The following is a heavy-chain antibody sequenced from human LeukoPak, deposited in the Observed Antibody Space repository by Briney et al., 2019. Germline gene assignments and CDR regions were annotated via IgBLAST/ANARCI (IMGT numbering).Heavy chain of an antibody. CDR2: IIPIFGTA. Sequence: ASVKVSCKASGGTFISYAISWVRQAPGQGLEWMGGIIPIFGTANYAQKFRGRVTITADESTSTAYMELSSLRSEDTAVYYCAREWFGELSKDYWGQGTLVTVSS. J-gene: IGHJ4*02. CDR1: GGTFISYA. CDR3: AREWFGELSKDY. V-gene: IGHV1-69*13. D-gene: IGHD3-10*01.